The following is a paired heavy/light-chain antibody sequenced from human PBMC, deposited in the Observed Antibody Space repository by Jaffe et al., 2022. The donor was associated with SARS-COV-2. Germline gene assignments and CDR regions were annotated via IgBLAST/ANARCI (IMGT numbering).Light chain of an antibody. CDR3: CSFAGSSLFYV. CDR1: SSDIGAYDY. J-gene: IGLJ1*01. V-gene: IGLV2-11*01. CDR2: DVT. Sequence: QSVLTQPPSVSEFPGQSVTISCIGSSSDIGAYDYVSWYQQHPNKAPKLLIFDVTKRPSGVPDRFSGSKSGNTASLTISAVQADDEADYYCCSFAGSSLFYVFGSGTRVTVL.
Heavy chain of an antibody. D-gene: IGHD3-22*01. CDR2: ISYDSSNT. Sequence: QEQLGQSGGGVVRPGGSLRLSCVASGVTFSANAMHWVRQSPGKGLEWVAVISYDSSNTFYAESVRGRFTVSRDNSKNTIFLQMNSLRADDTAVYYCARESRFSFGYSWDYWDKGTLVAVSS. V-gene: IGHV3-30*04. J-gene: IGHJ4*02. CDR3: ARESRFSFGYSWDY. CDR1: GVTFSANA.